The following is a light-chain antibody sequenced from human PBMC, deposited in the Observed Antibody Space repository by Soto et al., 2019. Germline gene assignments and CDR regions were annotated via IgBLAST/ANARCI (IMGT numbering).Light chain of an antibody. V-gene: IGKV3D-11*01. CDR1: QDVGHY. CDR2: DAS. CDR3: QQRFSWRS. Sequence: IVLAQSPATLSLSPGERATLSCRASQDVGHYLAWYQQRPGQAPRLLIYDASNRAAGIPARFSGSGSGTDFTPTISSLEPEDFAVYYCQQRFSWRSCGPGTRVD. J-gene: IGKJ3*01.